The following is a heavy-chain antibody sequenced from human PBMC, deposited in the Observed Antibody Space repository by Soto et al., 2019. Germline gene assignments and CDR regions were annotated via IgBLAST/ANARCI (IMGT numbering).Heavy chain of an antibody. CDR3: MRETPSFTYYYGSGSYQPLDY. J-gene: IGHJ4*02. CDR2: INAGNGNT. D-gene: IGHD3-10*01. Sequence: ASVKVSCKASGYTFTSYAMHWVRQAPGQRLEWMGWINAGNGNTKYSQKFQGGVTITRDTSASTAYMELSSLRSEDTAVYYCMRETPSFTYYYGSGSYQPLDYWGQGTLVTVSS. CDR1: GYTFTSYA. V-gene: IGHV1-3*01.